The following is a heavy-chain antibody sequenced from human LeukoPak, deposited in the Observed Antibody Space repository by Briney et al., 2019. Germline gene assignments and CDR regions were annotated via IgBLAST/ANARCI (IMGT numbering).Heavy chain of an antibody. D-gene: IGHD3-22*01. Sequence: SETLSLTCTVSAVSISGSYWTWIRQSPGQGLEWIGYIYYSGSTNYNPSLKSRVTISVDTSKKQFSLKLRSVTAADTAVYYCARAKVTYYYDGSGYYYSDNWGQGTLVTVSS. CDR3: ARAKVTYYYDGSGYYYSDN. CDR1: AVSISGSY. CDR2: IYYSGST. V-gene: IGHV4-59*01. J-gene: IGHJ4*02.